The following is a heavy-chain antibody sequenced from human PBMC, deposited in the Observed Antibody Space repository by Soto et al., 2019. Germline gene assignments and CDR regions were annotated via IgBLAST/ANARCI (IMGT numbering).Heavy chain of an antibody. CDR2: ISSSGSTI. CDR3: ESPDSGYCTNGVCRFIDY. V-gene: IGHV3-11*01. J-gene: IGHJ4*02. Sequence: RVSLRLSFAASGFTFSDYYMSCIRQAPGKGLEWVSYISSSGSTIYYADSVKGRFTISRDNAKNSLYLQMNSLRAEDTAVYYCESPDSGYCTNGVCRFIDYWGQGTLVTVPS. CDR1: GFTFSDYY. D-gene: IGHD2-8*01.